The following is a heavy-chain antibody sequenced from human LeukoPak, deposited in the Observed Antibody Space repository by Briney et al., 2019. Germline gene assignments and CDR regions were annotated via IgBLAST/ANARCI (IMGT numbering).Heavy chain of an antibody. CDR1: GYTFSSYD. D-gene: IGHD3-9*01. Sequence: HRASVKVSCKASGYTFSSYDINWVRQATGKGLEWMGGMNPDSGNTDYAQKFQGRVTMTRDTSISTAYMELSSLRSEDTAVYYCAMSSHYDILTGFDKRYYYYGMDLWAQGPTVTVPS. CDR2: MNPDSGNT. CDR3: AMSSHYDILTGFDKRYYYYGMDL. J-gene: IGHJ6*02. V-gene: IGHV1-8*01.